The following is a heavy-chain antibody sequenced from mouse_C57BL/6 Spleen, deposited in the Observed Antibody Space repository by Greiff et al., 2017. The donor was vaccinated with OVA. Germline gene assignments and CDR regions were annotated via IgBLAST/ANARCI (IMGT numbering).Heavy chain of an antibody. Sequence: DVKLVESGGGLVKPGGSLKLSCAASGFTFSDYGMHWVRQAPEKGLEWVAYISSGSSTIYYADTVKGRFTISRDNAKNTLFLQMTSLRSEDTAMYYCARGITTVVAPPGFAYWGQGTLVTVSA. D-gene: IGHD1-1*01. CDR2: ISSGSSTI. V-gene: IGHV5-17*01. CDR3: ARGITTVVAPPGFAY. CDR1: GFTFSDYG. J-gene: IGHJ3*01.